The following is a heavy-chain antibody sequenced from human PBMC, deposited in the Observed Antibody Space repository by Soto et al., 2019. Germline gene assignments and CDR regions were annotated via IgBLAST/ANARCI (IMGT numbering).Heavy chain of an antibody. CDR2: IHSDGRIT. Sequence: EVQLVESGGGLVQPGGSLRLSCATSGFTFGNYWMYWVRQAPGKGLVWVSRIHSDGRITTYADSVKGRFTISRDIAKNTLYLQMNSLRAEDTASYYCARGRGSFYLDFWGQGTLVTVSS. CDR3: ARGRGSFYLDF. V-gene: IGHV3-74*01. CDR1: GFTFGNYW. D-gene: IGHD1-26*01. J-gene: IGHJ4*02.